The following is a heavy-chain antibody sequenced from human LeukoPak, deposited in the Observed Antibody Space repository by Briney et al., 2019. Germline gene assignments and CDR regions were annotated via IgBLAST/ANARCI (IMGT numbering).Heavy chain of an antibody. CDR3: ARDQGGYYSSSWVFDY. V-gene: IGHV1-2*02. D-gene: IGHD6-13*01. CDR1: GYTFTGYY. CDR2: INPNSGGT. J-gene: IGHJ4*02. Sequence: ASVKVSCKASGYTFTGYYMHWVRQAPGQGPEWMGWINPNSGGTNYAQKFQGRVTMTRDTSISTAYMELSRLRSDDTAVYYCARDQGGYYSSSWVFDYWGQGTLVTVSS.